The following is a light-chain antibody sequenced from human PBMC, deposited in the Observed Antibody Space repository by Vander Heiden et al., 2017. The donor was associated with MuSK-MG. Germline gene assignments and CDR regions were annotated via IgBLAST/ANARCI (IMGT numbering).Light chain of an antibody. CDR1: KISSNRY. J-gene: IGKJ5*01. V-gene: IGKV3-20*01. CDR3: QQYGRLPMT. CDR2: GAS. Sequence: NVLTQSAATLSLAPGESATLSSGASKISSNRYLAWYQQKPRQAPRLLSYGASSRATGIPDRVSGSGSGTDFTLTISRLEAEDFAVYYCQQYGRLPMTFGQGTRLEIK.